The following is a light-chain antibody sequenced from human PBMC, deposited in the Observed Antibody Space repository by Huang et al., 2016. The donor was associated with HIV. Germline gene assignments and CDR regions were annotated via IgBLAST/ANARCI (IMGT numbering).Light chain of an antibody. CDR3: HQYNEWPRT. CDR2: GAS. Sequence: VMTQSPATLPVSPGERATLSCRARQSVNNNLAWYQQKPGQAPRLVIYGASTRATDIPARFSGSGSGTNFTLTINSLQSEDFAVYFCHQYNEWPRTFGQGTKVEVK. V-gene: IGKV3-15*01. CDR1: QSVNNN. J-gene: IGKJ1*01.